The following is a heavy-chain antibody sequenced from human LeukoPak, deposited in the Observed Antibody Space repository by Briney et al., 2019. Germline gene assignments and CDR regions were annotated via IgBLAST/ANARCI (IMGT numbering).Heavy chain of an antibody. J-gene: IGHJ5*02. CDR1: GFTFSSYA. CDR3: AKGYCSSTSCSWFDP. CDR2: ISYDGSNK. D-gene: IGHD2-2*01. V-gene: IGHV3-30*04. Sequence: GGSLRLSCAASGFTFSSYAMHWVRQAPGKGLEWVAVISYDGSNKYYADSVKGRFTISRDNSKNTLYLQMNSLGAEDTAVYYCAKGYCSSTSCSWFDPWGQGTLVTVSS.